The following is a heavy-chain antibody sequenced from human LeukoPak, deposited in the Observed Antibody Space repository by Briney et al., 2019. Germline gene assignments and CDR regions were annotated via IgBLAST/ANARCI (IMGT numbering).Heavy chain of an antibody. CDR3: ARGHPYSSSWYWFDP. Sequence: GGSLRLSCAASGFTFSSYWMHWVRQAPGKGLVWVPRINSDGSSTSYADSVKGRFAIPRDNAKNTLYLQMNSLRAEDTAVYYCARGHPYSSSWYWFDPWGQGTLVTVSS. CDR1: GFTFSSYW. J-gene: IGHJ5*02. CDR2: INSDGSST. V-gene: IGHV3-74*01. D-gene: IGHD6-13*01.